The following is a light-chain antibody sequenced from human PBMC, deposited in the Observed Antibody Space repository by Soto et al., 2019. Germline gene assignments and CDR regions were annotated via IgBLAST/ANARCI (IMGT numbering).Light chain of an antibody. Sequence: QSVLTQHASVSGSPGQSITISCTGTSSDVGGYNHVSWYQQHPGKAPKLMIYDVTDRPSGVSNRFSGSKSGNTASLAISGLQAEDEADYYCNSYTSTNTLVFGGGTKLTVL. V-gene: IGLV2-14*03. CDR2: DVT. CDR3: NSYTSTNTLV. CDR1: SSDVGGYNH. J-gene: IGLJ2*01.